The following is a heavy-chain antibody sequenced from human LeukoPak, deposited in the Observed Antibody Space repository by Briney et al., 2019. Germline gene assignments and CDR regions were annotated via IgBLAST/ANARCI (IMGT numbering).Heavy chain of an antibody. Sequence: PGGSLRLFCAASGFTVSSNYMSWVRQAPGKGLEWVSVIYSGGSTYYAGSVKGRFTISRDNSKNTLYLQMNSLRAEDTAAYYCARVSYDSSGYYFDYWGQATLVTVSS. CDR3: ARVSYDSSGYYFDY. D-gene: IGHD3-22*01. J-gene: IGHJ4*02. CDR2: IYSGGST. V-gene: IGHV3-53*01. CDR1: GFTVSSNY.